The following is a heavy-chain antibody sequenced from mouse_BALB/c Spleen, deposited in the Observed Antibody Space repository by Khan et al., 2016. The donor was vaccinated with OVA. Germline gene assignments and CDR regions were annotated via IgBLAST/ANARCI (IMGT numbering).Heavy chain of an antibody. J-gene: IGHJ2*01. D-gene: IGHD3-1*01. V-gene: IGHV1-7*01. CDR2: INPTSGYT. Sequence: QVQLKQSGAEQAKPGASVKMSCKTSGYTFSSYWMHWVKQRPGQGLEWIGYINPTSGYTEYNEKFKDKATLSADKSSSTAYMQLTSLTSEDSAVYYCARARIDYWGQGTTLTVSS. CDR3: ARARIDY. CDR1: GYTFSSYW.